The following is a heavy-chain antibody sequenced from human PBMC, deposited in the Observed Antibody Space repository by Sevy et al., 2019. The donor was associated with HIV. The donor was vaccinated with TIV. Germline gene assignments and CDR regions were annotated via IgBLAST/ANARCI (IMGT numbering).Heavy chain of an antibody. J-gene: IGHJ4*02. Sequence: GGSLRLSCAGSGYTFSGYAMSWVRQAPRKGLEGVSAISASGISTYYACSVKGRVTISRDNSKNTLYLGMDSLRDDDTALYYCAKGRAAVVEGEEYYLDYWGQGTLVTVSS. CDR1: GYTFSGYA. CDR2: ISASGIST. D-gene: IGHD2-15*01. CDR3: AKGRAAVVEGEEYYLDY. V-gene: IGHV3-23*01.